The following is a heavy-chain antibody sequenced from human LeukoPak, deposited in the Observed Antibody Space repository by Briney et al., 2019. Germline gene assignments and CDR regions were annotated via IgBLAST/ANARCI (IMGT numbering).Heavy chain of an antibody. D-gene: IGHD6-6*01. Sequence: GGSLRLSCAASGFTFSSYAVSWVRQAPGKGLEWVSAISGSGGSTYHADSVKGRFTISRDNSKNTLYLQMNSLRAEDTAVYYCAKGLNAYSSSYWGQGTLVTVSS. CDR2: ISGSGGST. CDR1: GFTFSSYA. J-gene: IGHJ4*02. V-gene: IGHV3-23*01. CDR3: AKGLNAYSSSY.